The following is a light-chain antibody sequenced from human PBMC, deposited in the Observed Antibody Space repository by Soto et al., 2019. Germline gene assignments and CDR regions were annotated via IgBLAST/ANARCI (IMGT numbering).Light chain of an antibody. V-gene: IGKV3D-15*01. CDR1: QSVSSN. CDR2: GAS. J-gene: IGKJ5*01. Sequence: EVVMTQSPATLSVSPGERATLSCRASQSVSSNLAWYQQKPGQAPRLFIYGASTRATGIPARFSGSGSGTEFTLTINSLEPEDFAVYYCQQRSNWPTFAQGTRLAIK. CDR3: QQRSNWPT.